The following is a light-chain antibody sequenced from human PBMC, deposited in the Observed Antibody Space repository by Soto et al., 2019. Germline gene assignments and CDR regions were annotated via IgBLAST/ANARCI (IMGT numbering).Light chain of an antibody. CDR2: GAF. J-gene: IGKJ4*01. CDR3: QQYKKWPPLT. CDR1: QSVSYN. Sequence: EIVMTQSPATLSVSPGETATLSCRASQSVSYNLAWYQQKPGQGPRLLIYGAFTRATRIPARFSGSGSGTEFTLTISSLHSEDFAVYYCQQYKKWPPLTFGGGTEVEIK. V-gene: IGKV3-15*01.